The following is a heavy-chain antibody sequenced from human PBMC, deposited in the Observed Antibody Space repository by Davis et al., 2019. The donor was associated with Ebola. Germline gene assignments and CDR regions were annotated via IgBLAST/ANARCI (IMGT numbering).Heavy chain of an antibody. J-gene: IGHJ5*02. CDR3: ARMLGYCSGGSCYTSGWFDP. CDR2: ISAYNGNT. V-gene: IGHV1-18*01. CDR1: GYTFTSYG. D-gene: IGHD2-15*01. Sequence: ASVKVSCKASGYTFTSYGISWVRQAPGQGLEWTGWISAYNGNTNYAQKLQGRVTMTTDTSTSTAYMELRSLRSDDTAVYYCARMLGYCSGGSCYTSGWFDPWGQGTLVTVSS.